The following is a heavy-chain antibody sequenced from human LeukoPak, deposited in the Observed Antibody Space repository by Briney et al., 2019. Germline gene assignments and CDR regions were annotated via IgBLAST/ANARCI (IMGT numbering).Heavy chain of an antibody. D-gene: IGHD3-10*01. V-gene: IGHV4-59*01. CDR2: IYYSGST. CDR3: ARGFYGSGSYSPPYYYMDV. CDR1: GGSISSYY. J-gene: IGHJ6*03. Sequence: PSETLSLTCTVSGGSISSYYWSWIRQPPGKGLEWIGYIYYSGSTNYNPSLKSRVTISVDTSKNQFSLELSSVTAADTAVYYCARGFYGSGSYSPPYYYMDVWGQGTMVTVSS.